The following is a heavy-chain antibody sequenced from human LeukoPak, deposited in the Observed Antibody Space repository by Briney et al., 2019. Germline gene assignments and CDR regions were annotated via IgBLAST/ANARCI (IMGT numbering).Heavy chain of an antibody. J-gene: IGHJ4*02. CDR3: ARVGIVATILDY. Sequence: SGTLSLTCAVSGGSISSSNWWRCVRQPPGKRLEWLGQIYHSGSTNYNPSLKIRVTISVDKSKNQFSLKLSSVTAADTAVYYCARVGIVATILDYWGQGTLVTVSS. D-gene: IGHD5-12*01. V-gene: IGHV4-4*02. CDR1: GGSISSSNW. CDR2: IYHSGST.